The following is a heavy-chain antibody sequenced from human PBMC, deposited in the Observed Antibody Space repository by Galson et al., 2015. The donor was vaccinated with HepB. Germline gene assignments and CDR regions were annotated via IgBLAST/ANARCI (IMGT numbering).Heavy chain of an antibody. D-gene: IGHD6-13*01. CDR3: ARDWLTLYSSSWYWFDP. CDR1: GYTFTSYY. Sequence: SVKVSCKASGYTFTSYYMHWVRQAPGQGLEWMGIINPSGGSTSYAQKFQGRVTMTRDTSTSTVYMELSSLRSEDTAVYYCARDWLTLYSSSWYWFDPWGQGTLVTVSS. J-gene: IGHJ5*02. V-gene: IGHV1-46*01. CDR2: INPSGGST.